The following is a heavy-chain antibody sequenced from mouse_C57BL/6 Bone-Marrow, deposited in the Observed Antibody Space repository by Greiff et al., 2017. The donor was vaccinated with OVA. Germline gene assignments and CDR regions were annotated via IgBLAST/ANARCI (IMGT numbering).Heavy chain of an antibody. J-gene: IGHJ2*01. CDR2: IDPSDSYT. Sequence: VQLQQPGAELVMPGASVKLSCKASGYTFTSYWMHWVKQRPGQGLEWSGEIDPSDSYTNYNQKFKGKSTFTVDKSSSTAYMQLSSLTSEDSAVYYCARKESNYDYFDYWGQGTTLTVSS. CDR1: GYTFTSYW. D-gene: IGHD2-5*01. V-gene: IGHV1-69*01. CDR3: ARKESNYDYFDY.